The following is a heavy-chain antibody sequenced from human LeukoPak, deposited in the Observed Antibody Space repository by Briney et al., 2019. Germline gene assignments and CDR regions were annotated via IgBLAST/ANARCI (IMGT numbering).Heavy chain of an antibody. CDR1: GYTFVSYA. D-gene: IGHD3-22*01. J-gene: IGHJ4*02. Sequence: GASVKVSCKASGYTFVSYAMYWVRQAPGQRLEWMGWINAGNGNTKYSQRFQGRVTITRDTSACTAYMELSSLRSEDTAVYYCARVSYDGSGFYFDYWGQGTLVTVSS. CDR3: ARVSYDGSGFYFDY. CDR2: INAGNGNT. V-gene: IGHV1-3*01.